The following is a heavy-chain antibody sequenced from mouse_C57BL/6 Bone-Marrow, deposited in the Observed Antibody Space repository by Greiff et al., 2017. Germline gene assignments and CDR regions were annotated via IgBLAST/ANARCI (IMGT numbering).Heavy chain of an antibody. D-gene: IGHD1-1*01. CDR2: IDPENGDT. Sequence: EVQLQQSGAELVRPGASVKLSCTASGFNITDDYMHWVKQRPEQGLEWIGWIDPENGDTEYASKFQGKATLTVDTSSNTAYLQPRSPTSEQPAVYYCTTWYYGSSYFDVWGTGTTVTVSS. V-gene: IGHV14-4*01. CDR3: TTWYYGSSYFDV. CDR1: GFNITDDY. J-gene: IGHJ1*03.